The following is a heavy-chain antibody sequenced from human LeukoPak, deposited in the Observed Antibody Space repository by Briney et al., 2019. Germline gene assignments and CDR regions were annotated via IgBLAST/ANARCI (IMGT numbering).Heavy chain of an antibody. CDR1: GFTLSSYN. Sequence: GGSLRLSCAASGFTLSSYNINWVRQAPGKGLEWVALISFDGFNKYYADSVKGRFSISRDNSKNTLHLEMDSLRVDDTAMYYCTRDLRGDYLFDFWGQGTLVTVS. J-gene: IGHJ4*02. CDR3: TRDLRGDYLFDF. D-gene: IGHD4-17*01. CDR2: ISFDGFNK. V-gene: IGHV3-30-3*01.